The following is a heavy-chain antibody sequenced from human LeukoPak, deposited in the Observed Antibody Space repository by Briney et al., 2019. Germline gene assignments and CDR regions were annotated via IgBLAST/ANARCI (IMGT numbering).Heavy chain of an antibody. CDR2: IYSGGST. D-gene: IGHD6-13*01. CDR3: ARWAGYSSTWYGLFDY. CDR1: GFTVSTTY. J-gene: IGHJ4*02. V-gene: IGHV3-66*01. Sequence: GGSLGLSCAASGFTVSTTYMSWVRQAPGKGLEWISVIYSGGSTYYADSVKGRFTTSRDNSKNTLYLQMNSLRAEDTAVYYCARWAGYSSTWYGLFDYWGQGTLVTVSS.